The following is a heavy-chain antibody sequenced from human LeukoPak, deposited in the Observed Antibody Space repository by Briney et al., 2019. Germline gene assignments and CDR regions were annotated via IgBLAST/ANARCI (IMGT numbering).Heavy chain of an antibody. J-gene: IGHJ4*02. D-gene: IGHD5-12*01. Sequence: GASLRLSGAASGFTFNNYAMSWVRQAPGKGLEWVSLIRGSTYYADSVKGRFTISRDNSQNTLYLQMNSLRAEDTALYYCAKDLGGSTDYWGQGSLVTVSS. CDR1: GFTFNNYA. CDR3: AKDLGGSTDY. V-gene: IGHV3-23*01. CDR2: IRGST.